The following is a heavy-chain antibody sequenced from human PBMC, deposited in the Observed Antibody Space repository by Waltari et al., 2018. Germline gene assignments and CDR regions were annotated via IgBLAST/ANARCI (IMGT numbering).Heavy chain of an antibody. CDR3: ARAGTSGQLDYFDY. D-gene: IGHD1-1*01. V-gene: IGHV3-7*04. Sequence: EVQLVESGGGLVQPGGSLRLSCAASGFTFSSYWMSWVSQAPGKGLEGVANIKHDGSEKYYVDCVKGRFTSSRYNANNALYLQMNSRRAEDTAVYYGARAGTSGQLDYFDYWGQGTLVTVSS. CDR2: IKHDGSEK. J-gene: IGHJ4*02. CDR1: GFTFSSYW.